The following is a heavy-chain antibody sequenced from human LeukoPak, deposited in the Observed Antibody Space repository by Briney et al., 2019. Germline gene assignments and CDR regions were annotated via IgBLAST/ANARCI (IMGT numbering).Heavy chain of an antibody. D-gene: IGHD2-15*01. CDR3: STGGGTHDY. Sequence: PGGSLRLSCAASGFTVSSNYMSWVRQAPGKGLEWVGRIRSRSAGGTTDYGAPVKGRFTISRDDSKNTLYLQMNSLKTEDTAVYYCSTGGGTHDYWGQGTLVTVSS. CDR2: IRSRSAGGTT. CDR1: GFTVSSNY. V-gene: IGHV3-15*01. J-gene: IGHJ4*02.